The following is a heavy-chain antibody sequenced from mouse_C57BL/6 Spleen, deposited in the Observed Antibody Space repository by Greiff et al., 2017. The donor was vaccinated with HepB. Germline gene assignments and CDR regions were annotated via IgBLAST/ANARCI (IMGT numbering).Heavy chain of an antibody. Sequence: EVKLVESGGGLVKPGGSLKLSCAASGFTFSSYAMSWVRQTPEKRLEWVATISDGGSYTYYPDNVKGRFTISRDNAKNNLYLQMSHLKSEDTAMYYCARGGYDGMDYWGQGTSVTVSS. CDR2: ISDGGSYT. CDR3: ARGGYDGMDY. CDR1: GFTFSSYA. V-gene: IGHV5-4*03. D-gene: IGHD2-2*01. J-gene: IGHJ4*01.